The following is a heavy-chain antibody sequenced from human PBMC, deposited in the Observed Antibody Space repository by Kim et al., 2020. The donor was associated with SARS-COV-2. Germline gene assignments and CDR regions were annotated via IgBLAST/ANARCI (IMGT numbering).Heavy chain of an antibody. V-gene: IGHV4-59*13. J-gene: IGHJ6*02. Sequence: SETLSLTCTVSGGSISSYYWSWIRQPPGKGLEWIGYIYYSGSTNYNPSLKSRVTISVDTSKNQFSLKLSSVTAADTAVYYCARTRGYSGYDYPFYYYYGMGVWGQGTTVTVSS. D-gene: IGHD5-12*01. CDR2: IYYSGST. CDR1: GGSISSYY. CDR3: ARTRGYSGYDYPFYYYYGMGV.